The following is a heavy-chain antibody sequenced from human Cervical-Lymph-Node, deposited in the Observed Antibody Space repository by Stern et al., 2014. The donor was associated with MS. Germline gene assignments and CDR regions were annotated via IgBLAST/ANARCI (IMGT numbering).Heavy chain of an antibody. J-gene: IGHJ5*01. CDR3: ARAKRVDNYVEWFDS. D-gene: IGHD3-10*02. CDR1: GYTFTTYA. Sequence: VQLVESGAEVKKPGASVKVSCKASGYTFTTYAIHWVRQAPGQGLEWMGWTHAGNGNTKYSQKFQGRVTITSDTSASTGYMELSSLRSEDTAVYYCARAKRVDNYVEWFDSWGQGTLVTVSS. V-gene: IGHV1-3*01. CDR2: THAGNGNT.